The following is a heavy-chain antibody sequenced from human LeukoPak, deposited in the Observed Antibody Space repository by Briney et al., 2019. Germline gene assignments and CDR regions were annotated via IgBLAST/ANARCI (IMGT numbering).Heavy chain of an antibody. CDR2: INANSGAT. CDR1: GYTFTAHY. Sequence: GASVKVSCKTSGYTFTAHYMHWVRQAPGQGLEWMGWINANSGATQYAQKFQGRVTITRDTSISTAYMELSRLTSDDTAIYYCTREGYWGQGTLVTVSS. J-gene: IGHJ4*02. CDR3: TREGY. V-gene: IGHV1-2*02.